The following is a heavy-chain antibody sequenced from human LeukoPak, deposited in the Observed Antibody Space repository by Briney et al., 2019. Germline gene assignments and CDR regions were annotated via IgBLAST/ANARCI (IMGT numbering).Heavy chain of an antibody. CDR1: GYTFTSYY. CDR3: ARVGEGDTMVRGVIIDDYFDY. J-gene: IGHJ4*02. V-gene: IGHV1-46*01. CDR2: INPSGGST. Sequence: AAVKVSCKASGYTFTSYYMHWVRQAPGQGLEWMGIINPSGGSTSDAQKFQGRVTMTRDTSPSTVSMALSSLRSEDTAVYYCARVGEGDTMVRGVIIDDYFDYWGQGTLVTVSS. D-gene: IGHD3-10*01.